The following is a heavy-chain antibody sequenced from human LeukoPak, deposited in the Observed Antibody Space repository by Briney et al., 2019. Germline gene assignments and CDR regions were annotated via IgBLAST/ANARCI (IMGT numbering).Heavy chain of an antibody. Sequence: RASVKVSCKASGYTFTGYYTHWVRQAPGQGLEWMGWINPNSGGTNYAQKFQGRVTMTRDTSISTAYMELSRLRSDDTAVYYCARMFGGNSGYWGQGTLVTVSS. V-gene: IGHV1-2*02. CDR3: ARMFGGNSGY. CDR2: INPNSGGT. J-gene: IGHJ4*02. CDR1: GYTFTGYY. D-gene: IGHD3-10*02.